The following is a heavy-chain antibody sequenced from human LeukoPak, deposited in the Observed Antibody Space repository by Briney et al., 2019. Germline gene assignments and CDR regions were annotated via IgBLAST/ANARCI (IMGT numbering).Heavy chain of an antibody. V-gene: IGHV3-48*04. J-gene: IGHJ6*03. Sequence: PGGSLRLSCAASGFPFSIYGMNWVRQAPGKGLEWLSYISSSNPIIYYADSVKGRFSFSRDNAKNSLFLQMNSLGVEDTAVYYCARGGPYCSSISCHSYYYYYYMDVWGKGTTVTVSS. D-gene: IGHD2-2*01. CDR2: ISSSNPII. CDR1: GFPFSIYG. CDR3: ARGGPYCSSISCHSYYYYYYMDV.